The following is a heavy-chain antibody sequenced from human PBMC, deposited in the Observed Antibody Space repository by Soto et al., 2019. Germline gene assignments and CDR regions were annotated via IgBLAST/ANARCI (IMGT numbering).Heavy chain of an antibody. CDR1: GYTFTSYG. CDR3: ARDPDFWSGPNYYYGMDV. Sequence: SMKVSCKASGYTFTSYGSSWVRQAPGQGLEWMGWISAYNGNTNYAQKLQGRVTMTTDTSTSTAYMELRSLRSDDTAVYYCARDPDFWSGPNYYYGMDVWGQGTTVTVSS. V-gene: IGHV1-18*01. CDR2: ISAYNGNT. J-gene: IGHJ6*02. D-gene: IGHD3-3*01.